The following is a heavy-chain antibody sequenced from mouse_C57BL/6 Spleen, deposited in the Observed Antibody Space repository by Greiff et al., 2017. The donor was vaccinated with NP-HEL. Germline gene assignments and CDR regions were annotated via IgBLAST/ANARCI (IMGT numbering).Heavy chain of an antibody. CDR1: GYTFTSYW. D-gene: IGHD4-1*01. V-gene: IGHV1-64*01. CDR3: ARSGRTREGGFDY. J-gene: IGHJ2*01. CDR2: IHPNSGST. Sequence: QVQLQQPGAELVKPGASVKLSCKASGYTFTSYWMHWVKQRPGQGLEWIGMIHPNSGSTNYNEKFKSKATLTVDKSSSTAYMQLSSLTSEDSAVYYCARSGRTREGGFDYWGQGTTLTVSS.